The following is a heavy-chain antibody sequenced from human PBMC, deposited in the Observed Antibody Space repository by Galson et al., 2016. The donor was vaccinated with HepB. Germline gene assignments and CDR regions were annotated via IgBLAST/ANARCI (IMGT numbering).Heavy chain of an antibody. Sequence: SLRLSCAASGFTFSAYGMHWIRQAPGKGLEWVATIWFDGNNKYYVDSVKGRFTISRDNSKSTLYLQMDSLRAEDTAIYYCARERSYGSVTDNGATDVWGQGTTVTVS. CDR2: IWFDGNNK. D-gene: IGHD3-10*01. CDR1: GFTFSAYG. CDR3: ARERSYGSVTDNGATDV. V-gene: IGHV3-33*01. J-gene: IGHJ6*02.